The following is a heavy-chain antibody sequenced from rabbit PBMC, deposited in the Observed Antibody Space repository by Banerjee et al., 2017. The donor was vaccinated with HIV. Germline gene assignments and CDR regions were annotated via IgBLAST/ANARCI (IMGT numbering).Heavy chain of an antibody. V-gene: IGHV1S40*01. CDR1: GFDFSSNA. Sequence: QSLEESGGDLVKPGASLTLTCTASGFDFSSNAMCWVRQAPGKGPEWIGCIVSGYSGRTNYASWAKGRFTISKISSTTVTLQMTSLTAADTATYFCARDLGWNLEYGTYTYAMGLDLWGPGTLVTVS. CDR2: IVSGYSGRT. D-gene: IGHD6-1*01. CDR3: ARDLGWNLEYGTYTYAMGLDL. J-gene: IGHJ3*01.